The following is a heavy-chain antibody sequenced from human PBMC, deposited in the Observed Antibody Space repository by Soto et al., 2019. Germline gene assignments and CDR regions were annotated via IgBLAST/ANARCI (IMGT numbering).Heavy chain of an antibody. J-gene: IGHJ4*02. Sequence: PSETLSLTCTVSGGSISSGGYYWSWIRQHPGKGLEWIGYIYYSGSTYYNPSLKSRVTISVDTSKNQFSLKLSSVTAADTAVYYCAGTYYYDSSGYYPPYYFDYWGQGTLVTVSS. CDR2: IYYSGST. CDR1: GGSISSGGYY. CDR3: AGTYYYDSSGYYPPYYFDY. V-gene: IGHV4-31*03. D-gene: IGHD3-22*01.